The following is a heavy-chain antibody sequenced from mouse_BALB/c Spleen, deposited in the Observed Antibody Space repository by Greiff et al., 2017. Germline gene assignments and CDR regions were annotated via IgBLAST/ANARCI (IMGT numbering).Heavy chain of an antibody. D-gene: IGHD1-1*01. J-gene: IGHJ4*01. CDR1: GYSITSDYA. V-gene: IGHV3-2*02. CDR3: ARWSYYYGSSYYAMDY. Sequence: EVQLQESGPGLVKPSQSLSLTCTVTGYSITSDYAWNWIRQFPGNKLEWMGYISYSGSTSYNPSLKSRISITRDTSKNQFFLQLNSVTTEDTATYYCARWSYYYGSSYYAMDYWGQGTSVTVSS. CDR2: ISYSGST.